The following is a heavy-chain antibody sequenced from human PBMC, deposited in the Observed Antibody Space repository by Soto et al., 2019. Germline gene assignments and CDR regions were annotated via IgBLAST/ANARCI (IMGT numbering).Heavy chain of an antibody. D-gene: IGHD6-19*01. CDR3: ARELQAGTDNVNWFAP. V-gene: IGHV3-30*04. Sequence: QVQLVESGGGVVQPGRSLRLSCAASGFSISRSAMHWVRQAPGKGLEWVAVIAYDGSNRWYADSAKGRFTISRDNSKNTVYLQMSSLSGEDTAVYYCARELQAGTDNVNWFAPWGQGTLVTVSS. J-gene: IGHJ5*02. CDR2: IAYDGSNR. CDR1: GFSISRSA.